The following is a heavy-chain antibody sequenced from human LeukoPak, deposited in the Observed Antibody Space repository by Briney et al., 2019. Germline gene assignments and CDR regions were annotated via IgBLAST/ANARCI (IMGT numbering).Heavy chain of an antibody. J-gene: IGHJ4*02. CDR3: ARHGGFYFDS. V-gene: IGHV4-34*01. Sequence: SETLSLTCGVYDGSFIGDYWCWIRQSPGMGLEWIGQVYRSGSANYNPSLRSRVTISIDTSKKQFSLKLNSVTATDTAVYYCARHGGFYFDSWGQGTLVTVSA. D-gene: IGHD3-16*01. CDR2: VYRSGSA. CDR1: DGSFIGDY.